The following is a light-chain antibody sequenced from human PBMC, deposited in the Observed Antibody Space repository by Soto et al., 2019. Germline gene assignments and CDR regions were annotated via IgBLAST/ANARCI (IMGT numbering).Light chain of an antibody. V-gene: IGLV2-14*01. CDR2: EVS. J-gene: IGLJ1*01. CDR1: SSDVGGYKF. CDR3: SSFTTTTSLGL. Sequence: QSVLTQPACVSGSPGQSITISCTGGSSDVGGYKFVSWYQQHPDTAPKLILYEVSHRPSGVSSRFTGSKSGDTASLTISGLQPEDEADYYCSSFTTTTSLGLFGTGTKVTAL.